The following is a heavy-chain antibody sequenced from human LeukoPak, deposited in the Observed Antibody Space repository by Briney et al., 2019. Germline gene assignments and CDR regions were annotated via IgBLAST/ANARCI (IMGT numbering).Heavy chain of an antibody. D-gene: IGHD2/OR15-2a*01. CDR3: AKDPGAFPYFFDS. CDR1: GFTFRNYA. J-gene: IGHJ4*02. CDR2: ISDSGQSP. V-gene: IGHV3-23*01. Sequence: GGSLRLSCEASGFTFRNYAMNWVRQSPGKGLEYVSGISDSGQSPYYAASVRGRFTISRDNSNNTLYLQMNSLRAEDTAVYYCAKDPGAFPYFFDSWGQGTLVTVSS.